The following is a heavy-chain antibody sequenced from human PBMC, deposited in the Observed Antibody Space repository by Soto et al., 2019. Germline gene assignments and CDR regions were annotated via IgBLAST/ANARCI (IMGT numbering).Heavy chain of an antibody. J-gene: IGHJ4*02. Sequence: SETLSLTCTVSGGSIRNGGYYWTWIRQHPGKGLEWIGYIYYSGSTYYNPSLKSRVTISIDTSKNQFSLKLSSVTAADTAVYYCARLGGSYAVPHFDYWGQGTLVTVSS. CDR3: ARLGGSYAVPHFDY. D-gene: IGHD1-26*01. CDR1: GGSIRNGGYY. CDR2: IYYSGST. V-gene: IGHV4-31*03.